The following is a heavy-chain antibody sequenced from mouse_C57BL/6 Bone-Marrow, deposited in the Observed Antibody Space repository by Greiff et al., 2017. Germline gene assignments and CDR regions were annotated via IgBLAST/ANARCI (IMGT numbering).Heavy chain of an antibody. CDR2: IYPRSGNT. Sequence: VKLQQSGAELARPGASVKLSCKASGYTFTSYGISWVKQRTGQGLEWIGEIYPRSGNTYYNEKFKGKATLTADKSSSTAYMELRSLTSEDSAVYFCARYSNYEYFDVWGTGTTVTVSS. D-gene: IGHD2-5*01. CDR1: GYTFTSYG. J-gene: IGHJ1*03. CDR3: ARYSNYEYFDV. V-gene: IGHV1-81*01.